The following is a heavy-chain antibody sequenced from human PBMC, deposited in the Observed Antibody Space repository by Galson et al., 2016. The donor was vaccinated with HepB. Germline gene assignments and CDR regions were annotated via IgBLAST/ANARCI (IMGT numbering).Heavy chain of an antibody. Sequence: ETLSLTCTVAGGSISSGNWWSWVRQPPGQGLEWIGETYQEGRSYYNPSLNSRVTISMDTSKNRLSLSLNSVTAADTAVYFCARHTAVAGTRGFDIWGQRTMVTVSS. CDR3: ARHTAVAGTRGFDI. CDR1: GGSISSGNW. D-gene: IGHD6-19*01. V-gene: IGHV4-4*01. J-gene: IGHJ3*02. CDR2: TYQEGRS.